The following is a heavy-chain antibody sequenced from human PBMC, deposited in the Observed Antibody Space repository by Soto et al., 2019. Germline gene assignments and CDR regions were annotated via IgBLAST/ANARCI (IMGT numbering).Heavy chain of an antibody. J-gene: IGHJ4*02. Sequence: QVQLVQSGAEVKKPGSSVKVSCKASGGTFSSYAISWVRQAPGQGLEWMGGIIPIFGTANYAQKCQGRVKITADESTSTAYVGLMSLRSEYTAVYYCARDPGDSSGYELDSCDYWGQGTLVIFSS. V-gene: IGHV1-69*01. CDR3: ARDPGDSSGYELDSCDY. D-gene: IGHD3-22*01. CDR2: IIPIFGTA. CDR1: GGTFSSYA.